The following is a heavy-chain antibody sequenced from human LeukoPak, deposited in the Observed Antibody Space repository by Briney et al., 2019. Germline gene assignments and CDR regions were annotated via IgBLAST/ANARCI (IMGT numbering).Heavy chain of an antibody. CDR2: INPSGGST. D-gene: IGHD2-2*02. V-gene: IGHV1-46*01. Sequence: ASVKVSCMASGYTFTRYYMHWVRQAPGQGLEWMGLINPSGGSTGYAQKFQGRVTMTRDTSTKTVYMELSSLRSDDTAVYYCARRGYCGNTSCYRPRDDAFDIWGQGTMVTVSS. CDR3: ARRGYCGNTSCYRPRDDAFDI. CDR1: GYTFTRYY. J-gene: IGHJ3*02.